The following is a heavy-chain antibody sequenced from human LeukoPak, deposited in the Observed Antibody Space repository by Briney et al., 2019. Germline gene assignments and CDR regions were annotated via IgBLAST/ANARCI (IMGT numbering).Heavy chain of an antibody. CDR2: ISSSSTYK. V-gene: IGHV3-21*01. CDR1: GFTFTNYS. CDR3: YPHYYGSGNLNWFDP. J-gene: IGHJ5*02. Sequence: PGGSLRLSCAASGFTFTNYSMNCVRQTPGKGLEWVSSISSSSTYKYYADSVKGRFTISRDNARNSLYLPMNSLRVDDTAVYYCYPHYYGSGNLNWFDPWGQGTLVTVSS. D-gene: IGHD3-10*01.